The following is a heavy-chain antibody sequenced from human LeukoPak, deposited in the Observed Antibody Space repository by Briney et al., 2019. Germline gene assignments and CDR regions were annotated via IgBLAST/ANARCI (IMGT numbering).Heavy chain of an antibody. CDR2: ISHSGST. D-gene: IGHD3-10*01. CDR1: GGSFSGYY. Sequence: SETLSFTCAVYGGSFSGYYWSWIRQPPGKGLEWVGEISHSGSTSYNASLTTRVTISVDTSKNQFSLKLSSVTAADTAVYYCARVFGGKRALWFGSFGMDVWGKGTTVTASS. CDR3: ARVFGGKRALWFGSFGMDV. J-gene: IGHJ6*04. V-gene: IGHV4-34*01.